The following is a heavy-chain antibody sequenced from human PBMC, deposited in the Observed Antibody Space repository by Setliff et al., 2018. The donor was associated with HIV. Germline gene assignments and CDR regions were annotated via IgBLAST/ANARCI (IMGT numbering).Heavy chain of an antibody. Sequence: NPSETLSLTCTVSGGSISSSTYYWGWIRQPPGKGLEWIGGIYYGGRTYYNAPLKSRVIISVDTSKNQFSLKLSSVTAADTAVYYCARGAIQLWLRSYYYMDVWGKGTTVTVSS. V-gene: IGHV4-39*01. CDR1: GGSISSSTYY. CDR2: IYYGGRT. CDR3: ARGAIQLWLRSYYYMDV. J-gene: IGHJ6*03. D-gene: IGHD5-18*01.